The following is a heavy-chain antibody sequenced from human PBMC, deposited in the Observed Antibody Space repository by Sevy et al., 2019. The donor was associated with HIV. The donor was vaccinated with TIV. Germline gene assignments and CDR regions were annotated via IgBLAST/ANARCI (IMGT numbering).Heavy chain of an antibody. D-gene: IGHD5-18*01. CDR2: IRSKAHGGTT. V-gene: IGHV3-49*03. J-gene: IGHJ6*03. Sequence: GGSLRLSCTASGFTFGDYAMSWFRQAPGKGLEWVGFIRSKAHGGTTEYAASVKGRFTISRDDSKSIAYLEMNSLKSEDTAVYYCTRLATAMGYYYYYYLDVWGKGTTVTLSS. CDR3: TRLATAMGYYYYYYLDV. CDR1: GFTFGDYA.